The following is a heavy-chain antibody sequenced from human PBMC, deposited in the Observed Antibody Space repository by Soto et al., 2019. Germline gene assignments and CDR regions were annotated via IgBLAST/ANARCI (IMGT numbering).Heavy chain of an antibody. CDR1: GYTFTSYY. CDR3: ARDLWFGESFRYYFDY. D-gene: IGHD3-10*01. Sequence: ASVKVSCKASGYTFTSYYMNWVRQAPGQGLEWLGIINPSGGYTTYAQRFLGRVTMTSDTSTSTVHMELGSLTSEDTAVYYCARDLWFGESFRYYFDYWAQGTLVTVSS. CDR2: INPSGGYT. J-gene: IGHJ4*02. V-gene: IGHV1-46*01.